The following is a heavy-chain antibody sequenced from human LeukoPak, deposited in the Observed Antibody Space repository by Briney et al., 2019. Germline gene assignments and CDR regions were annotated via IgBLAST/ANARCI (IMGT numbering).Heavy chain of an antibody. D-gene: IGHD3-9*01. CDR2: ISGSGGST. J-gene: IGHJ4*02. V-gene: IGHV3-23*01. Sequence: PGGTLRLSCAASGFTFSSYAMSWVRQAPGKGLEWASAISGSGGSTYYADSVKGRFTISRDNSKNTLYLQMNSLRAEDTAVYYCAKDRGSYDILTGPTEWGQGTLVTVSS. CDR1: GFTFSSYA. CDR3: AKDRGSYDILTGPTE.